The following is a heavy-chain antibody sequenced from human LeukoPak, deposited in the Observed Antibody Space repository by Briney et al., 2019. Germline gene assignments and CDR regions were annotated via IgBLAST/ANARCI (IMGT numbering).Heavy chain of an antibody. Sequence: GGSLRLSCAASGFTFSNAWMSWARQAPGKGLEWVGRIKSKTDGGTTDYAAPVKGRFTISRDDSKNTLYLQMNSLKTEDTAVYYCTTESRHSSGWYYWGQGTLVTVSS. D-gene: IGHD6-19*01. J-gene: IGHJ4*02. V-gene: IGHV3-15*01. CDR2: IKSKTDGGTT. CDR1: GFTFSNAW. CDR3: TTESRHSSGWYY.